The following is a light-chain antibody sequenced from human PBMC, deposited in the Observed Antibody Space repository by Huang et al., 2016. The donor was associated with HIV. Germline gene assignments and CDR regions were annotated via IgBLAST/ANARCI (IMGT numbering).Light chain of an antibody. Sequence: EIVLIQSPGSLSLSPGDRATLSCRASQYVADAYVAWYQHIPGQSPRLLIYGASRRAPGIPDRFSGSGFSTDFNLTISRLEPEDFAVYYCQQCGDSTWTFGQGTKVEVK. CDR3: QQCGDSTWT. CDR1: QYVADAY. CDR2: GAS. V-gene: IGKV3-20*01. J-gene: IGKJ1*01.